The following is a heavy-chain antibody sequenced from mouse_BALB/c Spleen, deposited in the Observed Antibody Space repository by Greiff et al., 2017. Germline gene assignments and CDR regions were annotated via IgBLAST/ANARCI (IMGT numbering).Heavy chain of an antibody. Sequence: VQLQQSGPELVKPGASVKMSCKASGYTFTSYVMHWVKQKPGQGLEWIGYINPYNDGTKYNEKFKGKATLTSDKSSSTAYMELSSLTSEDSAVYYCAGEYFGNYAWFAYWGQGTLVTVSA. CDR1: GYTFTSYV. V-gene: IGHV1-14*01. CDR3: AGEYFGNYAWFAY. J-gene: IGHJ3*01. CDR2: INPYNDGT. D-gene: IGHD2-1*01.